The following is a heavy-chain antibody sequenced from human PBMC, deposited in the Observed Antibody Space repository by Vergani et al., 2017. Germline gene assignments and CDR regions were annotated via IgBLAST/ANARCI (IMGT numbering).Heavy chain of an antibody. D-gene: IGHD3-22*01. Sequence: EVQLVESGGGLVQPGGSLRLSCAASGFTFSSYAMSWVRQAPGKGLEWVSAISGSGGSTYYADSVKGRFTISRDNSKNTLYLQMNSLRAEDTAVYYCAKETDYYDSSGYYFTGHFDYWGQGTLVTVSS. CDR1: GFTFSSYA. V-gene: IGHV3-23*04. CDR3: AKETDYYDSSGYYFTGHFDY. CDR2: ISGSGGST. J-gene: IGHJ4*02.